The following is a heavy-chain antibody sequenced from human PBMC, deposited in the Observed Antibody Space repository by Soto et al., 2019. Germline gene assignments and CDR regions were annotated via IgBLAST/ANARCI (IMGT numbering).Heavy chain of an antibody. CDR2: IYYSGST. J-gene: IGHJ4*02. CDR1: GGSISSSSYY. D-gene: IGHD2-15*01. V-gene: IGHV4-39*01. Sequence: QLQLQESGPGLVKPSETLSLTCTVSGGSISSSSYYWGWIRQPPGKGLEWIGSIYYSGSTYYNPSFKSRVTISVDTSKNQFSLKLSSVTAADTAVYYCAGYCSGCSCYLKLFDYWGKGTLVTVSS. CDR3: AGYCSGCSCYLKLFDY.